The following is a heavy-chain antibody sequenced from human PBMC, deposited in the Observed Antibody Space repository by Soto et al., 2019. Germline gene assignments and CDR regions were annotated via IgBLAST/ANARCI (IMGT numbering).Heavy chain of an antibody. D-gene: IGHD1-1*01. CDR3: AGGEQLFY. V-gene: IGHV3-33*01. CDR1: GFTFTKFA. J-gene: IGHJ4*02. CDR2: IWYDGSHK. Sequence: PGGSLRLSCAASGFTFTKFAMRWVLQAPGKGVEWVAIIWYDGSHKYYADSVKGRFTISRDNSKNTVSLHMDSLGAEDTARYDCAGGEQLFYRGRGALVTVSS.